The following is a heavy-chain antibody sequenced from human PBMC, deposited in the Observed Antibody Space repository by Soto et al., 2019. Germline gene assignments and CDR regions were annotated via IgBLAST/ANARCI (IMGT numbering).Heavy chain of an antibody. Sequence: ASVKVSCKASGYTFTGYYMHWVRQAPGQGLEWMGWINPNSGGTNYAQKFQGRVTMTRDTSISTAYMELSRLRSDDTAVYYCARDVQGTMVRGVMSFYYGMDVWGQGTTVTVS. CDR1: GYTFTGYY. V-gene: IGHV1-2*02. CDR2: INPNSGGT. J-gene: IGHJ6*02. CDR3: ARDVQGTMVRGVMSFYYGMDV. D-gene: IGHD3-10*01.